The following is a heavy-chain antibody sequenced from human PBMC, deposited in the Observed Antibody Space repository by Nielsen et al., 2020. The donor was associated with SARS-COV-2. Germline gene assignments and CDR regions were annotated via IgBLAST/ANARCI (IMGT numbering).Heavy chain of an antibody. J-gene: IGHJ6*02. Sequence: GESLKISCAASGFTFSSYGMHWVRQAPGKGLEWVAVIWYDGSNKYYADSVKGRFTISRDNSKNTLYLQMNSLRAEDTAVYYCARGPAGLWFGNYGMDVWGQGTTVTVSS. CDR2: IWYDGSNK. CDR1: GFTFSSYG. D-gene: IGHD3-10*01. CDR3: ARGPAGLWFGNYGMDV. V-gene: IGHV3-33*01.